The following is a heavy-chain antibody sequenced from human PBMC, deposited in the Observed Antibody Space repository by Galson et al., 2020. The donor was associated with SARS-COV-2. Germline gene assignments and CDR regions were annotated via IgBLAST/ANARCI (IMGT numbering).Heavy chain of an antibody. J-gene: IGHJ4*02. D-gene: IGHD2-15*01. CDR1: GFTFSSYA. Sequence: GGSLRLSCAASGFTFSSYAMHWVRQAPGKGLEWVAVISYDGSNKYYADSVKGRFTISRDNSKNTLYLQMNSLRAEDTAVYYCASALLLSPLDYWGQGTLVTVSS. CDR3: ASALLLSPLDY. CDR2: ISYDGSNK. V-gene: IGHV3-30*04.